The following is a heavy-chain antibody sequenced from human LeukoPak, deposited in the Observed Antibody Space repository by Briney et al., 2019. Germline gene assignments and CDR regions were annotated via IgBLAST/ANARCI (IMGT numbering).Heavy chain of an antibody. J-gene: IGHJ4*02. D-gene: IGHD3-10*01. V-gene: IGHV3-7*01. Sequence: PGGSLRLSCTASEFTFRNYWMSWVRQAPGKGLEWLANIKEDGSEKYYGDSVKGRFTISRDNAKNSLYLQMNSLRAEDTAVYYCARDQRYYYGSGSTYPANWGQGTLVTVSS. CDR2: IKEDGSEK. CDR3: ARDQRYYYGSGSTYPAN. CDR1: EFTFRNYW.